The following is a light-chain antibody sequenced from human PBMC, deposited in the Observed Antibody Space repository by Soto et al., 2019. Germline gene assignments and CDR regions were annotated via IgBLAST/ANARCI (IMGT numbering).Light chain of an antibody. Sequence: QSALTQPASVSGSPGQSITISYTGTSSEVGSYNLVSWYQQHPGKAPKLMIYEVSKRPSGVSNRFSGSKSGNTASLTISGLQAEDEADYYCCSYAGSSTFWVFGGGTKLTVL. CDR1: SSEVGSYNL. CDR2: EVS. CDR3: CSYAGSSTFWV. V-gene: IGLV2-23*02. J-gene: IGLJ3*02.